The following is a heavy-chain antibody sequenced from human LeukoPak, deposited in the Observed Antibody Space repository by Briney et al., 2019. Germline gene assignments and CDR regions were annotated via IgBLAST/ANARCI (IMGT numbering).Heavy chain of an antibody. CDR2: ISFSGVNT. CDR1: TFTFSNYD. Sequence: AGSLRRSCVASTFTFSNYDMRWDRQAQGQGRKWVSRISFSGVNTYYADSVRGRFTISRDKSKNTLYLQMNSLRAEDTAVYYCAKGGYDYAEYVDYWGQGTLVTVSA. V-gene: IGHV3-23*01. CDR3: AKGGYDYAEYVDY. J-gene: IGHJ4*02. D-gene: IGHD4-17*01.